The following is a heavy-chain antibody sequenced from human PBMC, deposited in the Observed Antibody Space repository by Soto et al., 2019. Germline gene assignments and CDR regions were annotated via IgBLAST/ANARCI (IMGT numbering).Heavy chain of an antibody. CDR3: ARRQIPPPTLGAAVARGGMDV. CDR1: GFTFNNYG. Sequence: QVQLVESGGGVVQPGRSLRLSCAASGFTFNNYGMHWVRQAPGKRMEWVAVIWNDVSGSYYANSVKGRFTISRDNTMNALYPQRSSLRAEATAVDYCARRQIPPPTLGAAVARGGMDVWVQGTIVTAS. CDR2: IWNDVSGS. J-gene: IGHJ6*02. D-gene: IGHD1-26*01. V-gene: IGHV3-33*01.